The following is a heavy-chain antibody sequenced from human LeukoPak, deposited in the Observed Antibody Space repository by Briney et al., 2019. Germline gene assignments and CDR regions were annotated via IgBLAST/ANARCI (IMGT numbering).Heavy chain of an antibody. CDR1: GFTFSNYS. J-gene: IGHJ5*02. CDR3: ARDAQRLVVPATNWFDP. D-gene: IGHD2-2*01. Sequence: PGGSLRLSCAASGFTFSNYSMNWVRQAPGKGLEWVSSIRSSSSYIYYADSVKGRFTISRDNAKNSLYLQMNSLRAEDTAVYYCARDAQRLVVPATNWFDPWGQGTLVIVSS. CDR2: IRSSSSYI. V-gene: IGHV3-21*01.